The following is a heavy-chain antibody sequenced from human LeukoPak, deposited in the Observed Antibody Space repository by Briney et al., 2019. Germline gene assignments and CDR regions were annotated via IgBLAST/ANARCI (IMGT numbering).Heavy chain of an antibody. J-gene: IGHJ4*02. Sequence: ASVKVSCKASGGTFSSYAISWVRQALGQGLEWMGGIIPIFGTANYAQKFQGRVTITADESTSTAYMELSSLRSEDTAVYYCARSHNQIWVPAATGYFDYWGQGTLVTVSS. V-gene: IGHV1-69*13. CDR2: IIPIFGTA. CDR1: GGTFSSYA. CDR3: ARSHNQIWVPAATGYFDY. D-gene: IGHD2-2*01.